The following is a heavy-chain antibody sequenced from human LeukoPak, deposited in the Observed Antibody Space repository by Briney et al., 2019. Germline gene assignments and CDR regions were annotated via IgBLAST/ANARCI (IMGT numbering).Heavy chain of an antibody. V-gene: IGHV4-39*01. Sequence: SETLSLTCTVSGGSISSYYWGWIRQPPGKGLEWIGSIYYSGSTYYNPSLKSRVTISVDTSKNQFSLKLSSVTAADTAVYYCARLERRDGFDYWGQGTLVTVSS. CDR1: GGSISSYY. D-gene: IGHD5-24*01. CDR3: ARLERRDGFDY. CDR2: IYYSGST. J-gene: IGHJ4*02.